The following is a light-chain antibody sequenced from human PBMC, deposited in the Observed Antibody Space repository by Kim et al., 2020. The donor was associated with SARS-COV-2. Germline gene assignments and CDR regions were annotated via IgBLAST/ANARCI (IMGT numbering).Light chain of an antibody. CDR1: QGISSA. J-gene: IGKJ5*01. Sequence: AIQLTQSPSSLSASVGDRVTITCRASQGISSALAWYQQKRGKAPKLLIYDASSLESGVPSRFSGSGSGTDFTLTISSLQPEDFATYYCQQFNSYSITFGQGTRLEIK. CDR3: QQFNSYSIT. V-gene: IGKV1-13*02. CDR2: DAS.